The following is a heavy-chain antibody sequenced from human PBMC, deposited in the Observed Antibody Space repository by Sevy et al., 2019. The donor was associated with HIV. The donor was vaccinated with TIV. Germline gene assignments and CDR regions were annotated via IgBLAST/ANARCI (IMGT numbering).Heavy chain of an antibody. CDR2: INYSGST. CDR1: GGSISSYY. D-gene: IGHD6-19*01. V-gene: IGHV4-59*01. CDR3: ARDPITVAPYFDY. Sequence: SETLSLTCTVSGGSISSYYCSWIRQPPGKGLEWIGYINYSGSTNYNPSLKIRVTISIDTSKNQFSLKLTSVTAADTAVYYCARDPITVAPYFDYWGQGTLVTVSS. J-gene: IGHJ4*02.